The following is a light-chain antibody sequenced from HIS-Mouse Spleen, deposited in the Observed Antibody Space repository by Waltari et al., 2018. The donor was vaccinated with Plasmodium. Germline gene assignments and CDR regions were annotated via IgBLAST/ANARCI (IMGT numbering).Light chain of an antibody. CDR1: QSVSSSY. J-gene: IGKJ2*01. CDR2: GAS. Sequence: EIVFTRSPATPTLYPGDRATLPCRASQSVSSSYLAWYQQKPGQAPRLLIYGASSRATGIPDRFSGSGSGTDFTLTISRLEPEDFAVYYCQQYGSSPYTFGQGTKLEIK. CDR3: QQYGSSPYT. V-gene: IGKV3-20*01.